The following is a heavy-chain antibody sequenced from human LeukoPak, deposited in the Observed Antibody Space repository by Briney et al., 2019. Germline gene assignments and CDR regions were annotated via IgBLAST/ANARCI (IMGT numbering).Heavy chain of an antibody. CDR2: IYPGDSDT. CDR3: ARGAGYSSSYVDY. V-gene: IGHV5-51*01. J-gene: IGHJ4*02. CDR1: GYSFSNYW. Sequence: GESLKISCKGSGYSFSNYWIVWVRQLPGEGLEWMGIIYPGDSDTRYSPSFQGQVTISADKSISTAYLQWSSLKASDTAMYYCARGAGYSSSYVDYWGQGTLVTVSS. D-gene: IGHD6-6*01.